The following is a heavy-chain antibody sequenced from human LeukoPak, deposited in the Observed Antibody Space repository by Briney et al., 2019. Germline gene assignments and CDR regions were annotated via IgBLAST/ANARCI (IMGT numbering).Heavy chain of an antibody. J-gene: IGHJ6*03. CDR2: IHRNGPLQ. CDR1: GVTTHYC. CDR3: KGGSDKVLSGEYYYYMDV. V-gene: IGHV3-7*01. D-gene: IGHD2/OR15-2a*01. Sequence: GGSLTLSRTPSGVTTHYCLDWVRQSPGKGLGWVANIHRNGPLQHHPASVEGRFTISRHSAKKSLPLHILSLRPEHTPVYYCKGGSDKVLSGEYYYYMDVWGTGTTVTVSS.